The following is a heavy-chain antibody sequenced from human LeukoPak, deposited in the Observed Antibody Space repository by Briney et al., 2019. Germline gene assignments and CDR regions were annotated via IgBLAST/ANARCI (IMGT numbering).Heavy chain of an antibody. D-gene: IGHD6-13*01. Sequence: GGSLRLSCAASGFTFSSYAMSWVRQAPGKGLEWVSDISGSGGSTYYADSVKGRFTISRDNAKNSLYLQMNSLRAEDTAVYYCAREGAAAGSFDYWGQGTLVTVSS. CDR1: GFTFSSYA. J-gene: IGHJ4*02. CDR3: AREGAAAGSFDY. CDR2: ISGSGGST. V-gene: IGHV3-23*01.